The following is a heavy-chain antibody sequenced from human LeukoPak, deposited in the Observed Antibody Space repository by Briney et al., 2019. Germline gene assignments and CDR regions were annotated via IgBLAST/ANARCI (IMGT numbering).Heavy chain of an antibody. D-gene: IGHD3-22*01. J-gene: IGHJ4*02. Sequence: PSETLSLTCSVSGYFLNSGFYWGWIRQPPGKGLEWIASVYHSGTTIYNPSLKSRVTMSMDTSMNHYSLKLRSVTAADTAVYYCARTLSDSSPVATWGQGTLVTVSS. CDR2: VYHSGTT. CDR3: ARTLSDSSPVAT. CDR1: GYFLNSGFY. V-gene: IGHV4-38-2*02.